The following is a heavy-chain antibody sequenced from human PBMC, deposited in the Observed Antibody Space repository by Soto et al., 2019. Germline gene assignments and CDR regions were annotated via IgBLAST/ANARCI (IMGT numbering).Heavy chain of an antibody. D-gene: IGHD3-22*01. CDR2: IGSRTSDI. Sequence: GGSLRLSCAASGFTLSRHTMNWVRQAPGKGLEWVSFIGSRTSDIYYADSVKGRFTISRDNARNSLYLDLTRLRAEDTAVYFCVRDYYDTSGYPNTFDMWGQGTMVTVSS. CDR1: GFTLSRHT. CDR3: VRDYYDTSGYPNTFDM. V-gene: IGHV3-21*01. J-gene: IGHJ3*02.